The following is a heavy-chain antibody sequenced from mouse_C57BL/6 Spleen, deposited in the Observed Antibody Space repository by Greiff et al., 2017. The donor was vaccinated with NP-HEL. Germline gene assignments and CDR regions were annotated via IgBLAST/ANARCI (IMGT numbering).Heavy chain of an antibody. CDR2: INPYNGGT. CDR3: ARQAYYSNYVYAMDY. D-gene: IGHD2-5*01. CDR1: GYTFTDYY. J-gene: IGHJ4*01. Sequence: EVQLQQSGPVLVKPGASVKMSCKASGYTFTDYYMNWVKQSHGKSLEWIGVINPYNGGTSYNQKFKGKATLTVDKSSSTAYMELNSLTSEDSAVCYCARQAYYSNYVYAMDYWGQGTSVTVSS. V-gene: IGHV1-19*01.